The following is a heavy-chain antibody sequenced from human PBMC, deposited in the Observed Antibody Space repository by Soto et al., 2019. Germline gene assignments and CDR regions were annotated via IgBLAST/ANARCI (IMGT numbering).Heavy chain of an antibody. CDR3: ASRATTADYYDGMDV. Sequence: QVQLVQSGAEEKKPGASVKVSCKASGYTFTNYAMHWVRQAPGQRLEWMGWINAGNGNTKYSQKFQGRVTITRDTSASTAYMELSSLTSEDTAVDHCASRATTADYYDGMDVWGQGTTVTVSS. D-gene: IGHD1-26*01. V-gene: IGHV1-3*05. J-gene: IGHJ6*02. CDR1: GYTFTNYA. CDR2: INAGNGNT.